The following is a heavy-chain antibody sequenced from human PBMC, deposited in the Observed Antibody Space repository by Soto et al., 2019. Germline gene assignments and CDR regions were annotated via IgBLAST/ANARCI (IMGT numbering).Heavy chain of an antibody. J-gene: IGHJ4*02. CDR1: GGSVSNNNYY. Sequence: TSETLSLTCTVSGGSVSNNNYYWSWIRQPPGKGLEWIGYIYYSGSTNYNPSLKSRVTISVDTPKNQFSLKLSSVTAADTAVYYCARDHHDFWSGYYGYWGQGTLVTVSS. CDR3: ARDHHDFWSGYYGY. CDR2: IYYSGST. D-gene: IGHD3-3*01. V-gene: IGHV4-61*01.